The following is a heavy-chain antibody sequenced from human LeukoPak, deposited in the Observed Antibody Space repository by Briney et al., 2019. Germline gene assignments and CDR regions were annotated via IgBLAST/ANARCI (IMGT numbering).Heavy chain of an antibody. V-gene: IGHV3-20*04. CDR1: GFIFDDYG. Sequence: PGGSLRLSCAASGFIFDDYGMSWVRQAPGKGLEWVSGINWNGGSTGYADSVKGRFTFSRDNAKNSLCLQMNSLRAEEDTALYYCARDAPTVGVDYWGQGTLVTVSS. CDR2: INWNGGST. CDR3: ARDAPTVGVDY. J-gene: IGHJ4*02.